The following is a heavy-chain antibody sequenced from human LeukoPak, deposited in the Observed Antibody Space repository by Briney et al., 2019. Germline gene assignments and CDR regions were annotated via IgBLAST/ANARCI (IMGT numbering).Heavy chain of an antibody. D-gene: IGHD3-22*01. V-gene: IGHV1-69*04. Sequence: WASVKVSCKASRGTFNDYAITWVRQAPGQGLEWMGRIIPLLGVAKYAQKFQGRVTITADKSTSTAYLELTSLRSEDTALYYCARGYDNTGFLDYWGQGTLVTVSS. J-gene: IGHJ4*02. CDR3: ARGYDNTGFLDY. CDR1: RGTFNDYA. CDR2: IIPLLGVA.